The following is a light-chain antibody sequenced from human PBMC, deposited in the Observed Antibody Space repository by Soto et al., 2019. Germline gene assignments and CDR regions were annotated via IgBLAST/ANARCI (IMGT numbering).Light chain of an antibody. CDR3: QQSFNLPRT. J-gene: IGKJ1*01. CDR2: AAS. Sequence: DIQMTQSQSSLSAAVGERITITCRASQSISSSLNWFQHSPGQPPKLLLFAASNLHAGVPPRFSGSGSGTSFSLTIRSLQPEDFATYYCQQSFNLPRTCGPGTKGDIK. CDR1: QSISSS. V-gene: IGKV1-39*01.